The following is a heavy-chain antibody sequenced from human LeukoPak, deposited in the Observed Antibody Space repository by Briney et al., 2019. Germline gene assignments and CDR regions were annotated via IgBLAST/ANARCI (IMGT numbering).Heavy chain of an antibody. CDR2: IRNDGSNK. CDR1: GFTFSSYG. CDR3: AKVRIPEYYYDSSGYYSY. J-gene: IGHJ4*02. Sequence: GGSLRLSCAASGFTFSSYGMHWVRQAPGKGLEWVAFIRNDGSNKYYADSVKGRFTISRDNSKNTLYLQMNSLRAEDTAVYYCAKVRIPEYYYDSSGYYSYWGQGTLVTVSS. D-gene: IGHD3-22*01. V-gene: IGHV3-30*02.